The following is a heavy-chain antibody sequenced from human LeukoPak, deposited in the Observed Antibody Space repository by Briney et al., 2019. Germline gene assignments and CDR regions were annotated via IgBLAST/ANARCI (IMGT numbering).Heavy chain of an antibody. J-gene: IGHJ4*02. V-gene: IGHV3-48*02. Sequence: GRSPRLSCAASGVTLSGYSLNWVRQAPSRGLDWLSYISCSGSAIYYADSVKGRFTMSRDNAKSSLYLQMNSLRDEDTAVYYCARVGPDYSDSRGQSYFAYWGRGTLVTVSS. CDR3: ARVGPDYSDSRGQSYFAY. D-gene: IGHD3-22*01. CDR1: GVTLSGYS. CDR2: ISCSGSAI.